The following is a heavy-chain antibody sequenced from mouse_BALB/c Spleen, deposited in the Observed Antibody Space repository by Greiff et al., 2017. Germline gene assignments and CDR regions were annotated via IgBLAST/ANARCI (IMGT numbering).Heavy chain of an antibody. V-gene: IGHV1-82*01. J-gene: IGHJ2*01. CDR1: GYAFSSSW. CDR3: ARSGGGNYFYFDY. Sequence: QVQLQQSGPELVKPGASVKISCKASGYAFSSSWMNWVKQRPGQGLEWLGRIYPGDGDTNYNGKFKGKATLTADKSSSTAYMQLSSLTSVDSAVYFCARSGGGNYFYFDYWGQGTTLTVSS. D-gene: IGHD2-1*01. CDR2: IYPGDGDT.